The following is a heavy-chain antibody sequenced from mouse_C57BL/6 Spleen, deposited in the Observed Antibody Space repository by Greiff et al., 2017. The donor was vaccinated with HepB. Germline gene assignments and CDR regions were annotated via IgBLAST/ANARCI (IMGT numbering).Heavy chain of an antibody. CDR1: GYTFTNYW. J-gene: IGHJ2*01. V-gene: IGHV1-63*01. CDR2: IYPGGGYT. D-gene: IGHD2-1*01. CDR3: ARSGFYYGNYDYYFDY. Sequence: QVQLQQSGAELVRPGTSVKMSCKASGYTFTNYWIGWVKQRPGHGLEWIGDIYPGGGYTNYNEKFKGKATLTADKSSSTAYMQFSSLTSEDSAIYYCARSGFYYGNYDYYFDYWGQGTTLTVSS.